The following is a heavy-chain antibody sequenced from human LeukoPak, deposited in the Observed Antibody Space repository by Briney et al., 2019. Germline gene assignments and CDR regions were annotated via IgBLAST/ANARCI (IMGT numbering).Heavy chain of an antibody. CDR3: ARSLYSSSLTIDY. D-gene: IGHD6-6*01. Sequence: ASVKVSCKASGGTFSSYAISWARQAPGQGLEWMGGIIPIFGTANYAQKLQGRVTITADESTSTAYMELSSLRSEDTAVYYCARSLYSSSLTIDYWGQGTLVTVSS. CDR1: GGTFSSYA. J-gene: IGHJ4*02. V-gene: IGHV1-69*13. CDR2: IIPIFGTA.